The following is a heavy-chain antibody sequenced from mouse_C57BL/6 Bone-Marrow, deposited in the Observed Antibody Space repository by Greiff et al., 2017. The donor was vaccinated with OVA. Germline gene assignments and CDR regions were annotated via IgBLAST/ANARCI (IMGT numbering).Heavy chain of an antibody. D-gene: IGHD2-2*01. CDR3: ASYGYDFAY. CDR2: INPGSGNT. J-gene: IGHJ3*01. V-gene: IGHV1-81*01. Sequence: QVQLQQSGAELVRPGASVKLSCTASGFTFTSYGISWVKQRTGQGLEWIGKINPGSGNTDYNEKFKGKATLTADKSSSTAYLELSSLTSEDSAIYFCASYGYDFAYWGQGTLVTVSA. CDR1: GFTFTSYG.